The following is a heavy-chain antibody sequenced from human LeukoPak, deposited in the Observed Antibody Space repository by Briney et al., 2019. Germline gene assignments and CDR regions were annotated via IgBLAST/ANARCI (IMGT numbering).Heavy chain of an antibody. CDR2: ISSSSSYI. CDR3: ARLQGAYTTYDY. Sequence: GGSLRLSCAASGFTFSSYSMNWVRQAPGKGLEWVSSISSSSSYIYYADSVKGRFTISRDNAKDSLFLQMNSLRGEDTAVYYCARLQGAYTTYDYWGQGTLVTVSS. D-gene: IGHD2/OR15-2a*01. V-gene: IGHV3-21*01. J-gene: IGHJ4*02. CDR1: GFTFSSYS.